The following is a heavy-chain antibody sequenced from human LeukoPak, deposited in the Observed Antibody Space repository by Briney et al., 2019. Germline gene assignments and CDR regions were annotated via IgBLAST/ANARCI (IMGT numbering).Heavy chain of an antibody. Sequence: ASVKVSCKVSGYTLTELSMHWVRQAPGKGLEWMGGFDPEDGETIYAQKFQGRVTMTEDTSTDTAYMELSSLRSEDTAVYYCAATYYYDSSGPTTYHYWGQGTLVTVSS. CDR1: GYTLTELS. CDR3: AATYYYDSSGPTTYHY. J-gene: IGHJ4*02. V-gene: IGHV1-24*01. D-gene: IGHD3-22*01. CDR2: FDPEDGET.